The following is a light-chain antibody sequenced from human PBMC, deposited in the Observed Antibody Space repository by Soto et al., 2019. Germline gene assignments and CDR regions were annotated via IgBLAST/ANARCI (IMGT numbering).Light chain of an antibody. CDR2: DAS. J-gene: IGKJ5*01. V-gene: IGKV1-5*01. CDR1: QSISSW. Sequence: DIQMTQSPSTLSASVGYRFTITCRASQSISSWLAWYQQKPGKAPKLLIYDASSLESGVPSRFSGSRFGTEFTLTISSLQPDDFATYYCQQNYRDCTFGQGTRLEIK. CDR3: QQNYRDCT.